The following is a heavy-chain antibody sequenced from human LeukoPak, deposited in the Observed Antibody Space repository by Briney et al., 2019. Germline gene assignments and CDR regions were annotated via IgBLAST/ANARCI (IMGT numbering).Heavy chain of an antibody. D-gene: IGHD6-13*01. Sequence: SETLSLTCTVSGGPRSSGSYYWSWIRQPAGKGLEWIGRTYASGSTNYNPSLRNRVTISVDTSKNQFSLKLRSVTAADTAVYYCASSQAGDFDYWGQGTLVTVSS. CDR3: ASSQAGDFDY. J-gene: IGHJ4*02. V-gene: IGHV4-61*02. CDR1: GGPRSSGSYY. CDR2: TYASGST.